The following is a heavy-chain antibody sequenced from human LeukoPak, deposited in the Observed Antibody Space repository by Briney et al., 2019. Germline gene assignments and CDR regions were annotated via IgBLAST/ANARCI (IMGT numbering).Heavy chain of an antibody. CDR1: GGSISSSSYY. J-gene: IGHJ4*02. CDR3: ARGVGWLQAGLYFDY. D-gene: IGHD5-24*01. Sequence: PSETLSLTCTVSGGSISSSSYYWGWIRQPPGKGLEWIGSIYYSGSTYHNPSLKSRVTISVDTSKNQFSLKLSSVTAADTAVYYCARGVGWLQAGLYFDYWGQGTLVTVSS. V-gene: IGHV4-39*07. CDR2: IYYSGST.